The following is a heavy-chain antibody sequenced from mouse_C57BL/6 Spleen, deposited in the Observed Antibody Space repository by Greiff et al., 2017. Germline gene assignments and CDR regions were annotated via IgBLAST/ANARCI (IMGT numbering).Heavy chain of an antibody. CDR3: ARGYYGGSGLFDF. CDR2: IDPANGNT. Sequence: EVKLLQSVAELVRPGASVKLSCTASGFNIKNTYMHWVKQRPEQSLEWIGTIDPANGNTKYAPKFQGKATISADTSDNTAYLQLSGLTSEDTAIYYCARGYYGGSGLFDFWGQGTTLTVSS. D-gene: IGHD1-1*01. J-gene: IGHJ2*01. CDR1: GFNIKNTY. V-gene: IGHV14-3*01.